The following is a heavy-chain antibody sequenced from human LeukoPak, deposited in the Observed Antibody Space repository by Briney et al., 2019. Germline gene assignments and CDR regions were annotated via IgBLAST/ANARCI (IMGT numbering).Heavy chain of an antibody. V-gene: IGHV1-24*01. CDR2: FDPEDGET. CDR3: ATSHPTLLLDDAFDI. Sequence: ASVKVSSKVSGYTLTELSMHWVRQAPGKGLEWMGGFDPEDGETIYAQKFQGRVTMTEDTSTDTAYMELSSLRSEETAVYYWATSHPTLLLDDAFDIWGQGAMVTVSS. D-gene: IGHD2-15*01. J-gene: IGHJ3*02. CDR1: GYTLTELS.